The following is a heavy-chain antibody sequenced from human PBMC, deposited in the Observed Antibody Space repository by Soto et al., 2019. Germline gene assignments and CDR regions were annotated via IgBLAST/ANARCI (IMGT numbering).Heavy chain of an antibody. D-gene: IGHD3-10*01. CDR1: RYTFTSDY. Sequence: SVKASCKASRYTFTSDYMHWVRQAPGQGLEWMGLINPSAGSTSYAQNFQGRVTLTRDTSTSTVFMHLSSLRYEDTATYYCATPSGYWGQGTLVTVSS. J-gene: IGHJ4*02. V-gene: IGHV1-46*01. CDR3: ATPSGY. CDR2: INPSAGST.